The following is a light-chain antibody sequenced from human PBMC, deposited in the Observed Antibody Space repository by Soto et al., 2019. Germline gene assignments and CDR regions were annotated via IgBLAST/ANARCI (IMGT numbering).Light chain of an antibody. CDR3: CSYAGSYTLV. V-gene: IGLV2-11*01. CDR2: DGS. J-gene: IGLJ2*01. CDR1: SSNVGGYNY. Sequence: QSVLTQPRSVSGSPGQSVTISCTGTSSNVGGYNYVSWYQQLPGKAPKLMIYDGSKRPSGVPDRFSGSKSGNTASLTISGLQAEDEADYYCCSYAGSYTLVFGGGTKLTVL.